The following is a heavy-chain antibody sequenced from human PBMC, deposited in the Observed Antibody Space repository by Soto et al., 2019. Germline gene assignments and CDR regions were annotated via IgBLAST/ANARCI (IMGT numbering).Heavy chain of an antibody. CDR3: ARGEAAADYYYYGMDV. CDR2: ISSSSTI. J-gene: IGHJ6*02. Sequence: GGSLRLSCAASGFTFSSYSMNWVRQAPGKGLEWVSYISSSSTIYYADSVKGRFTISRDNAKNSLYLQMNSLRDEDTAVYYCARGEAAADYYYYGMDVWGQGTTVTVSS. V-gene: IGHV3-48*02. D-gene: IGHD6-13*01. CDR1: GFTFSSYS.